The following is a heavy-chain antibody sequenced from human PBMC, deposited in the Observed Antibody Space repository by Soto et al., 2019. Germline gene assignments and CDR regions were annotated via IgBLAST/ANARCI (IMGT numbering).Heavy chain of an antibody. J-gene: IGHJ1*01. D-gene: IGHD2-15*01. CDR1: GFTFSSYS. Sequence: GSLRLSCAASGFTFSSYSMNWVRQAPGKGLEWVSSISSSSSYIYYADSVKGRFTISRDNAKNSLYLQMNSLRAEDTAVYYCAREYCSGGSCYSHFQHWGQGTLVTVSS. CDR2: ISSSSSYI. CDR3: AREYCSGGSCYSHFQH. V-gene: IGHV3-21*01.